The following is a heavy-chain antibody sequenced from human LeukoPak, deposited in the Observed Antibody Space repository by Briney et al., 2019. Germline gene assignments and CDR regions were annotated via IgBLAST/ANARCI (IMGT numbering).Heavy chain of an antibody. V-gene: IGHV4-34*01. CDR3: ARGPLYGDTYYYYGMDV. CDR1: GGSFSGYY. D-gene: IGHD4-17*01. J-gene: IGHJ6*02. CDR2: INHSGST. Sequence: PSETLSLTCAVYGGSFSGYYWSWIRQPPGKGLEWNGEINHSGSTNYNPSLKSRVTISVDTSKNQFSLKLSSVTAADTAVYYCARGPLYGDTYYYYGMDVWGQGTTVTVSS.